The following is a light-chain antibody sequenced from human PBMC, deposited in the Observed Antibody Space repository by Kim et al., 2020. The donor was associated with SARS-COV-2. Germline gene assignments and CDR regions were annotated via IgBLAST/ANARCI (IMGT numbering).Light chain of an antibody. CDR1: NIGSKN. CDR3: QVWDSSALG. CDR2: RDS. J-gene: IGLJ2*01. Sequence: SYELTQPLSVSVALGQTARITCGGNNIGSKNVHWYQQKPGQAPVLVIYRDSNRPSGIPERFSGSNSGNTATLTISRAQAGDEADYYSQVWDSSALGFGGG. V-gene: IGLV3-9*01.